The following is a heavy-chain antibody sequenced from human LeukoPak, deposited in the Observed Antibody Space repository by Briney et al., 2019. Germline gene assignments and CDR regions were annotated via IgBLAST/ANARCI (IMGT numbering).Heavy chain of an antibody. CDR2: IKEDGSEK. CDR1: GFTFSDYW. Sequence: PGGSLRLSCAASGFTFSDYWMNWVRQAPGKGLEWVANIKEDGSEKHYVDSVKGRFTISRDNAGNSLDLHMNSLRAEDTAVYYCARDMAYAEQQLVNNWFDPWGQGTLVTVSS. J-gene: IGHJ5*02. V-gene: IGHV3-7*01. D-gene: IGHD6-13*01. CDR3: ARDMAYAEQQLVNNWFDP.